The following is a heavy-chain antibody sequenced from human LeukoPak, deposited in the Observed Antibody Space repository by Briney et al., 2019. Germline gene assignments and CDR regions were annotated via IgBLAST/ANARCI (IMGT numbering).Heavy chain of an antibody. Sequence: PGRSLRLSCAASGFTFDDYAMHWVRQAPGKGLEWVSGISWNSGSIGYADSVKGRFTISRDNAKNSLYLQMNSLRAEVTALYYCAKDHYYGSGSSYDAFDIWGQGTMVTVSS. V-gene: IGHV3-9*01. CDR2: ISWNSGSI. CDR3: AKDHYYGSGSSYDAFDI. CDR1: GFTFDDYA. D-gene: IGHD3-10*01. J-gene: IGHJ3*02.